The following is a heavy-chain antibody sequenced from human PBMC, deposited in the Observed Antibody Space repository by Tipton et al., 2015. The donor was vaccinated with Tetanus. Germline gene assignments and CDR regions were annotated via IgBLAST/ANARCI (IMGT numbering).Heavy chain of an antibody. D-gene: IGHD6-19*01. V-gene: IGHV4-31*03. CDR3: ARERVNLAVAAGFDY. CDR1: GGSISSGGYC. Sequence: TLSLTCTVSGGSISSGGYCWSWIRQHPGKGLEWIGYIYYSGTTYYNPSLKSRVTISVDTSKNQFSLKLSSVTAADTAVYYCARERVNLAVAAGFDYWGQGTLVTVSS. J-gene: IGHJ4*02. CDR2: IYYSGTT.